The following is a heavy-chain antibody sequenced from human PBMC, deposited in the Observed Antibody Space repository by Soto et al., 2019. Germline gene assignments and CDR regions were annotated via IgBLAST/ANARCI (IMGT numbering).Heavy chain of an antibody. CDR3: ARYQYYYGMDV. V-gene: IGHV3-53*01. J-gene: IGHJ6*02. D-gene: IGHD2-2*01. CDR2: TYSGGVT. CDR1: GFTVSTNY. Sequence: GGSLSLSCAPSGFTVSTNYMSWVRQAPGKGLEGVSVTYSGGVTYYAGSVRGRFTVSRDISTNTLYLQMNSLRAEDTAVYYCARYQYYYGMDVWGQGTTVTVSS.